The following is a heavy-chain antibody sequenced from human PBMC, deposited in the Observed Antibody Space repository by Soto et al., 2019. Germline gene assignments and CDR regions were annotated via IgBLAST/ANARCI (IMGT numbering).Heavy chain of an antibody. CDR3: AKDRGYGSRYDH. CDR2: IQTDNGHP. Sequence: QVQLVQSGPEVKKPGASVKVSCKSSGYTFLNYGINWIRQAPGQGLEWMGGIQTDNGHPNVAQKFRDRVTMTTDTSTGTSYMEMRSLRSGDTATYYCAKDRGYGSRYDHWGQGTLVTVSS. V-gene: IGHV1-18*01. D-gene: IGHD3-10*01. CDR1: GYTFLNYG. J-gene: IGHJ4*02.